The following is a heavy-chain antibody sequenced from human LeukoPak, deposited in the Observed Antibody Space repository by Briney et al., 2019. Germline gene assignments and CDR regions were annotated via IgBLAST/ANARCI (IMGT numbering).Heavy chain of an antibody. CDR1: GFTFSSYA. D-gene: IGHD2-15*01. CDR3: AKPDIVVVVAATPAPWYY. Sequence: PGGSLRLSCAASGFTFSSYAMSWVRQAPGKGLEWVSAISGSGGSTYYADSVKGRFTISRDNSKNTLYLQMNSLRAEDTAVYYCAKPDIVVVVAATPAPWYYWGQGTLVTVSP. J-gene: IGHJ4*02. V-gene: IGHV3-23*01. CDR2: ISGSGGST.